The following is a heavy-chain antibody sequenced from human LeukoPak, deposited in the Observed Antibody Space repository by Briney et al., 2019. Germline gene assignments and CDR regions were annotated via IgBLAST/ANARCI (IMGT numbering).Heavy chain of an antibody. CDR1: GGSFSGYY. Sequence: SETLSLTCAVYGGSFSGYYWSWIRQPPGKGLEWIGEINHSGSTNYNPSLKSRVTISVDTSKNQFSLKLSSVTAADTAVYYCARETAYCGGDCYSLYYYYMDVWGKGTTVTISS. CDR2: INHSGST. V-gene: IGHV4-34*01. J-gene: IGHJ6*03. D-gene: IGHD2-21*02. CDR3: ARETAYCGGDCYSLYYYYMDV.